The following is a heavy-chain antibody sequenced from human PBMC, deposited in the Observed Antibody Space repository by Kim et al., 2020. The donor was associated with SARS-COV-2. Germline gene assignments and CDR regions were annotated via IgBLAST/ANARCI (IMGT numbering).Heavy chain of an antibody. CDR2: INPNSGGT. J-gene: IGHJ5*02. CDR3: ARESITMVRGVIIT. Sequence: ASVKVSCKASGYTFTGYYMHWVRQAPGQGLEWMGWINPNSGGTNYAQKFQGRVTMTRDTSISTAYMELSRLRSDDTAVYYCARESITMVRGVIITWGQGTLVTVSS. D-gene: IGHD3-10*01. CDR1: GYTFTGYY. V-gene: IGHV1-2*02.